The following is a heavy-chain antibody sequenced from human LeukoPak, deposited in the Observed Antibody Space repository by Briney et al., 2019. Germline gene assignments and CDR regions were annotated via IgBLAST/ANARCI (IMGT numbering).Heavy chain of an antibody. J-gene: IGHJ4*02. CDR3: ARAFGLTDY. V-gene: IGHV3-48*02. CDR2: ISSSSTI. Sequence: GGSLRLSCAASGFTVSSYSMNWVRQAPGKGLEWVSYISSSSTIYYADSVKGRFTISRDNAKNSLYLQMNSLRDEDTAVYYCARAFGLTDYWGQGTLVTVSS. CDR1: GFTVSSYS. D-gene: IGHD3/OR15-3a*01.